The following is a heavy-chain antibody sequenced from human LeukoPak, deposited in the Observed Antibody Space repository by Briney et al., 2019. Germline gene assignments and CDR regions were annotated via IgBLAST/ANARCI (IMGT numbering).Heavy chain of an antibody. CDR2: ISYDGSND. V-gene: IGHV3-30-3*01. J-gene: IGHJ4*02. CDR1: GFTFSGYA. Sequence: GGSLRLSCAASGFTFSGYAMHWVRQAPGKGLEWVAVISYDGSNDYYADSVKGRFTISRDNSKNTLYLQMNSLRAEDTAVYYCARSSWGSYYPLFDYWGQGTLVTVSS. D-gene: IGHD3-10*01. CDR3: ARSSWGSYYPLFDY.